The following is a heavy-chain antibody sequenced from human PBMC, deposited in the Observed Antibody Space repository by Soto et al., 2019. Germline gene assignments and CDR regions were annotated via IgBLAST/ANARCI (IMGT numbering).Heavy chain of an antibody. D-gene: IGHD4-4*01. J-gene: IGHJ6*02. V-gene: IGHV1-69*10. Sequence: ASVKVSCKASGGPFSSYGISWVRQAPGQGLEWMGGIIPIPGAANYAQKFQGRVTITADRSTSTAYMELSSLRSEDTAVYYCASSGVYSKYESYSYYGVDVWGQGTKVTVSS. CDR1: GGPFSSYG. CDR2: IIPIPGAA. CDR3: ASSGVYSKYESYSYYGVDV.